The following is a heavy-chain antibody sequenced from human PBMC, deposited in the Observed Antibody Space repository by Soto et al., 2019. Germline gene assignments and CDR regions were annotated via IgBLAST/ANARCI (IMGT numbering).Heavy chain of an antibody. V-gene: IGHV4-34*01. D-gene: IGHD1-1*01. CDR3: ARTRNRWFDS. Sequence: SETLSLTCVVSGDSFRDYYWSWIRQSPGVGLEWIGEINPSGRTEYNPSLRGRVTLSVDSSKNQFSLTLSTMSAADTAVYYCARTRNRWFDSWGQGPWSPSPQ. J-gene: IGHJ5*01. CDR2: INPSGRT. CDR1: GDSFRDYY.